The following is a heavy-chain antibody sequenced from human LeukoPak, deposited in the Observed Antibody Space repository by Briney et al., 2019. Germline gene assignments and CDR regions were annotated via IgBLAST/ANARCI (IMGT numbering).Heavy chain of an antibody. CDR1: GASVSRES. CDR2: IYDTGST. V-gene: IGHV4-4*07. Sequence: SETLSLTCTVSGASVSRESWTWIRQPAGKGLEWIGYIYDTGSTTYNPSLQSRLTMSVDTSKNQFSLKLTPVTAADTAVYYCARNGFRTYCGTGCYSDYMDVWGKGATVTVSS. D-gene: IGHD2-21*02. J-gene: IGHJ6*03. CDR3: ARNGFRTYCGTGCYSDYMDV.